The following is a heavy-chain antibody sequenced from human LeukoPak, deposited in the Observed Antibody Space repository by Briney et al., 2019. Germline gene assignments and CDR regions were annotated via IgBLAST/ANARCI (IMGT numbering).Heavy chain of an antibody. CDR3: AAPGASGFVGNFWSGPLDY. CDR1: GYTFTSHY. J-gene: IGHJ4*02. V-gene: IGHV1-46*01. D-gene: IGHD3-3*01. Sequence: GASVKASCRASGYTFTSHYMHWVRQAPGQGREWMGIINPSAGSTSYPQKFQGRVTMTRDTSTSTVYMELSSLRSEDTAVYYCAAPGASGFVGNFWSGPLDYWGQGTLVTVSS. CDR2: INPSAGST.